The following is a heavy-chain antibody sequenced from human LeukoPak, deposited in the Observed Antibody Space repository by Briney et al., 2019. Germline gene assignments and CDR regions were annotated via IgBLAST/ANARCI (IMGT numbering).Heavy chain of an antibody. CDR3: ARVQDYYDSSGQTLYYYGMDV. CDR2: ISYDGSNK. CDR1: GFTFSSYA. J-gene: IGHJ6*02. V-gene: IGHV3-30-3*01. Sequence: GGSLRLSCAASGFTFSSYAMHWVRQAPGKGLEWVAVISYDGSNKYYADSVKGRFTISRDNSKNTLYLQMNSLRAEDTAVYYCARVQDYYDSSGQTLYYYGMDVWGQGTTVTVSS. D-gene: IGHD3-22*01.